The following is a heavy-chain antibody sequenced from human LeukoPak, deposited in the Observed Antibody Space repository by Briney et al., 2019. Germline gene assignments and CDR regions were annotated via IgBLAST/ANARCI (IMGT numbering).Heavy chain of an antibody. D-gene: IGHD5-18*01. J-gene: IGHJ4*02. CDR1: GGTFSSYA. Sequence: SVKVSCKASGGTFSSYAISWVRQAPGQGLEWMGRIIPILGIANYAQKFQGRVTMTEDTSTDTAYMELSSLRSEDTAVYYCATQGYSYDYYFDYWGQGTLVTVSS. V-gene: IGHV1-69*04. CDR2: IIPILGIA. CDR3: ATQGYSYDYYFDY.